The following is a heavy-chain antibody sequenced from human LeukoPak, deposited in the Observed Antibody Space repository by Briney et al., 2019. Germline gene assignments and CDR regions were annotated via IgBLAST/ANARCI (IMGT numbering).Heavy chain of an antibody. CDR3: AKASKWFSGYMDV. CDR1: GFTFSSYS. D-gene: IGHD3-22*01. CDR2: ISSSSSYI. V-gene: IGHV3-21*04. J-gene: IGHJ6*03. Sequence: GGSLRLSCAASGFTFSSYSMNWVRQAPGKGLEWVSSISSSSSYIYYADSVKGRFTISRDNAKNSLYLQMNSLRAEDTAVYCCAKASKWFSGYMDVWGKGTTVTVSS.